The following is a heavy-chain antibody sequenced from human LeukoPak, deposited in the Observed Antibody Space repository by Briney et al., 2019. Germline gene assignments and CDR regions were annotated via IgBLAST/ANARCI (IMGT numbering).Heavy chain of an antibody. CDR3: ARVGKGSYPRNYFDY. Sequence: ESLKISCEGSGYDFTDYRIAWVRQLPGKGLEYMGIIYAGDSETRYSPSFQGQVTMSVDKSISIAYLQWSGLRASDTAMYYCARVGKGSYPRNYFDYWGQGTLVTVSS. CDR1: GYDFTDYR. D-gene: IGHD1-26*01. V-gene: IGHV5-51*01. CDR2: IYAGDSET. J-gene: IGHJ4*02.